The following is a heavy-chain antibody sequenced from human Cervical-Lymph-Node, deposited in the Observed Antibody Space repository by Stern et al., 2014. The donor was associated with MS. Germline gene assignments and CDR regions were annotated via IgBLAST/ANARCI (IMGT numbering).Heavy chain of an antibody. CDR3: ARLVEMATITVFRYFDL. Sequence: QVQLQESGPGLVKPSETLSLTCTASGGTISSYYWRWVRQPPGQGLEWIGDIYYSGNTNYNPSLKSRVPISVDTSKNQFSLKLSSVTAADTAVYYCARLVEMATITVFRYFDLWGRGTLVTVSS. CDR1: GGTISSYY. CDR2: IYYSGNT. V-gene: IGHV4-59*01. J-gene: IGHJ2*01. D-gene: IGHD5-24*01.